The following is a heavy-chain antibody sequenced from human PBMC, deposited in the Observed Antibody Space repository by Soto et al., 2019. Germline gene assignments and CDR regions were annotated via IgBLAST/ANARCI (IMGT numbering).Heavy chain of an antibody. J-gene: IGHJ4*02. D-gene: IGHD6-13*01. CDR3: ARYRISGSWSKFDY. V-gene: IGHV4-31*03. CDR1: GLTISSASYY. CDR2: IYYHGST. Sequence: QVLLQESGPGLMKPSQTLSLTCTVSGLTISSASYYWSWIRQHPGKGLEWVGKIYYHGSTYYSPSLKSRVTLWVDTSKNQFSLRLASVTAADTAVYYCARYRISGSWSKFDYWGQGTLVTVSS.